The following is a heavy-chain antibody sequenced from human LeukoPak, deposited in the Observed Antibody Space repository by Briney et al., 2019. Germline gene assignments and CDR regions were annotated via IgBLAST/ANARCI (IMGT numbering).Heavy chain of an antibody. CDR1: GFTFSSYA. CDR2: ISGSGDST. CDR3: AKGKGPKEFYDFWSGYYPNFDY. D-gene: IGHD3-3*01. J-gene: IGHJ4*02. V-gene: IGHV3-23*01. Sequence: GGSLRLSCAASGFTFSSYAMNWVRQAPGKGLEWVSGISGSGDSTYYAGSVKGRFTISRDNSKNTLYLQMNSLRAEDTAVYYCAKGKGPKEFYDFWSGYYPNFDYWGQGTLVTVSS.